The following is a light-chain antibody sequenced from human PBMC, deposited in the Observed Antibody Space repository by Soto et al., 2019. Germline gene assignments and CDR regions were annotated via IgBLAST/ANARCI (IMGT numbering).Light chain of an antibody. V-gene: IGKV1-27*01. J-gene: IGKJ1*01. CDR1: QDIRNA. Sequence: DIQMTQSPSSLSASVGDRVTITCRASQDIRNALAWYQQKPGKVPELLIYAASTLQSGFPPRFSGSGSGTDFSLTIYSLQPEDVATYYCQRYNSASTFGPGTKVEIK. CDR3: QRYNSAST. CDR2: AAS.